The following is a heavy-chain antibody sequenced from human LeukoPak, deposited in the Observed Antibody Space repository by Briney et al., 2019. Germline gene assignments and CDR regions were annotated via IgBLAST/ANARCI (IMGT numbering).Heavy chain of an antibody. CDR2: ISYDGSNK. J-gene: IGHJ4*02. D-gene: IGHD1-26*01. V-gene: IGHV3-30*18. CDR1: GFTSSSYG. Sequence: GGSLRLSCAASGFTSSSYGMHWVRQAPGKGLEWVAVISYDGSNKYYADSVKGRFTISRDNSKNTLYLQMNSLRAEDTAVYYCAKDVDRGSYYTPGPDYWGQGTLVTVSS. CDR3: AKDVDRGSYYTPGPDY.